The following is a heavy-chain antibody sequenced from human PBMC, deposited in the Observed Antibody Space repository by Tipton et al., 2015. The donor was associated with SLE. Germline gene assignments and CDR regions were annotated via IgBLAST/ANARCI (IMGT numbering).Heavy chain of an antibody. CDR1: GGSFSGYY. D-gene: IGHD3-10*01. V-gene: IGHV3-11*06. J-gene: IGHJ4*02. CDR3: ASVLLWSLDY. CDR2: ISSSSSYI. Sequence: SLRLACAVYGGSFSGYYWSWIRQPPGKGLEWVSSISSSSSYIYYADSVKGRFTISRDNAKNSLYLQMNSLRAEDTAVYYCASVLLWSLDYWGQGALVTVSS.